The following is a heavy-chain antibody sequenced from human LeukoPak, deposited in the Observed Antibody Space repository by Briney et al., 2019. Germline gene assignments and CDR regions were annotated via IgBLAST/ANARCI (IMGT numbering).Heavy chain of an antibody. CDR3: ARANPADYFDY. V-gene: IGHV4-59*01. Sequence: SETLSLTCTVSGGSISSYYWSWIRQPPGKGLEWLGYIYYSGSTNYNPSLKSRATISVDTSKNQFSLKLSSVTAADTAVYYCARANPADYFDYWGQGTLVTVSS. J-gene: IGHJ4*02. CDR1: GGSISSYY. CDR2: IYYSGST. D-gene: IGHD1-14*01.